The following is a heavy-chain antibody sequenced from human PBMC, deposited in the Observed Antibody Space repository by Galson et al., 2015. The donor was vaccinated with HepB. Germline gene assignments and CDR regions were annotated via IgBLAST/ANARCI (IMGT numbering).Heavy chain of an antibody. D-gene: IGHD1-1*01. V-gene: IGHV3-23*01. Sequence: SLRLSCAASGFTFGSYAMSWVRQAPGKGLEWVSAISGSGGSTYYADSVKGRFTISRDNSKNTLYLQMNSLRAEDTAVYYCAKDRTLPKLLPTDAFDIWGQGTMVTVSS. CDR1: GFTFGSYA. CDR3: AKDRTLPKLLPTDAFDI. CDR2: ISGSGGST. J-gene: IGHJ3*02.